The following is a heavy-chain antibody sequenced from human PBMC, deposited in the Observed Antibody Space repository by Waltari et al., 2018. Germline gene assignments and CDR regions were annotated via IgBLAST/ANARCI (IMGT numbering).Heavy chain of an antibody. D-gene: IGHD5-12*01. Sequence: QSQLVQSGAKVRMPGASVKISCKSSGYTFTAYTVHWIRQAPGQSREWMGWINVGHGDTKYAEKLQGRVTIARDTTDTSASTVYMELRSLTSDDTAIYYCARGNRLSGSDYFEVWGQGTLLTVSS. CDR1: GYTFTAYT. CDR3: ARGNRLSGSDYFEV. J-gene: IGHJ3*01. V-gene: IGHV1-3*01. CDR2: INVGHGDT.